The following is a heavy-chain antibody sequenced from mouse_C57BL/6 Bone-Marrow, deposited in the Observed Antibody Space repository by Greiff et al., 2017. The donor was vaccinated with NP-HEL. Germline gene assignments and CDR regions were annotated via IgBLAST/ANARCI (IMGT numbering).Heavy chain of an antibody. D-gene: IGHD1-1*01. J-gene: IGHJ3*01. CDR2: SRNKANDYTT. V-gene: IGHV7-1*01. Sequence: EVNVVESGGGLVQSGRSLRLSCATSGFTFSDFYMEWVRQAPGKGLEWIAASRNKANDYTTEYSASVKGRFIVSRDTSQSILYLQMNALRAEDTAIYYCARDADYYGSSSFAYWGQGTLVTVSA. CDR3: ARDADYYGSSSFAY. CDR1: GFTFSDFY.